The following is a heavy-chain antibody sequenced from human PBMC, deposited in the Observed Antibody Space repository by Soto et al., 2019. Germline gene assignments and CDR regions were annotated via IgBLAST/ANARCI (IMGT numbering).Heavy chain of an antibody. Sequence: PGGSLRLSCAASGFTFSSYSMTWARQAPGKGLEWVSSISSSSSYIYYADSVKGRFTISRDTATNSLYLKMNSLRAEDTAVYYCARIPGYSGYPSQTSDIWGQGTLVTVSS. V-gene: IGHV3-21*01. CDR3: ARIPGYSGYPSQTSDI. D-gene: IGHD5-12*01. J-gene: IGHJ4*02. CDR2: ISSSSSYI. CDR1: GFTFSSYS.